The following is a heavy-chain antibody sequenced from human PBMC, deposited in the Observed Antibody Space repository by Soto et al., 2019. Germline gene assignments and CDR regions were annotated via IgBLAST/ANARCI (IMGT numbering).Heavy chain of an antibody. CDR3: ARVGLRVPAAVSYFDY. J-gene: IGHJ4*02. Sequence: ASVKVSCKASGGTFSSYAISWVRQAPGQGLEWMGGIIPIFGTANYAQKFQGRVTITADESTSTAYMELSSLRSEDTAVYYCARVGLRVPAAVSYFDYWGQGTLVTVSS. CDR1: GGTFSSYA. CDR2: IIPIFGTA. D-gene: IGHD2-2*01. V-gene: IGHV1-69*13.